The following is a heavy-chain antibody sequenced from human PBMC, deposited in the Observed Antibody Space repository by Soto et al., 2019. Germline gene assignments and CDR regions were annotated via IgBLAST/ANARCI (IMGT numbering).Heavy chain of an antibody. CDR1: GGSISGGVGGLYY. J-gene: IGHJ2*01. CDR2: IYDSGST. Sequence: QLQLRESGPGLVKPSETLSLTCTVSGGSISGGVGGLYYWSWIRQHPGKGLEWIGYIYDSGSTYYNPSLKSRVTRSVDTSKNHFSLRLSSVTAADAAVYYCAREVIPLTTDWYFDLWGRGTLVTVSS. D-gene: IGHD4-17*01. V-gene: IGHV4-30-4*01. CDR3: AREVIPLTTDWYFDL.